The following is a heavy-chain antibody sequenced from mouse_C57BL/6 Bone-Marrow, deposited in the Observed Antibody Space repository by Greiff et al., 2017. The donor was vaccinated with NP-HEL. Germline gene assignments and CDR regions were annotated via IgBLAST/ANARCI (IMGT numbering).Heavy chain of an antibody. CDR1: GYTFTSYW. J-gene: IGHJ2*01. V-gene: IGHV1-53*01. CDR2: INPSNGGT. Sequence: QVQLKQPGTELVKPGASVKLSCKASGYTFTSYWMHWVKQRPGQGLEWIGNINPSNGGTNYNEKFKSKATLTVDKSYSTAYMQLSSLTSEDSAVYYCARALHCVSFDYWGQGTTLTVSS. CDR3: ARALHCVSFDY.